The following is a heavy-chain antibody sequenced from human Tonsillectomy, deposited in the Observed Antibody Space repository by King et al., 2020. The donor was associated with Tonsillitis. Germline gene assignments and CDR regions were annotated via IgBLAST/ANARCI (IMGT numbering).Heavy chain of an antibody. CDR1: GGSISSSSYY. CDR3: ARNGPNFWSGYGVLNAFDI. D-gene: IGHD3-3*01. CDR2: IYYSGST. J-gene: IGHJ3*02. V-gene: IGHV4-39*01. Sequence: LQLQESGPGLVKPSETLSLTCTVSGGSISSSSYYWGWIRQPPGKGLEWIGSIYYSGSTYYNPSLKSRVTISVDTSKNQFSLKLSSVTAADTAVYYCARNGPNFWSGYGVLNAFDIWGQGTMVTVSS.